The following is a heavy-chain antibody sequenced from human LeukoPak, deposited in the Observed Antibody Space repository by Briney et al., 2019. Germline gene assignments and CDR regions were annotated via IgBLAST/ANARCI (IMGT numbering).Heavy chain of an antibody. CDR2: ISSSSSYI. Sequence: GGSLRLSCAASGFTFSSYSMNWVRQAPGKGLEWVSSISSSSSYIYYADSVKGRFTISSDNAKDSLYLQMNSLRAEDTAVYYCARDTGYSSSSEAYWGQGTLVTVSS. J-gene: IGHJ4*02. CDR3: ARDTGYSSSSEAY. CDR1: GFTFSSYS. V-gene: IGHV3-21*01. D-gene: IGHD6-6*01.